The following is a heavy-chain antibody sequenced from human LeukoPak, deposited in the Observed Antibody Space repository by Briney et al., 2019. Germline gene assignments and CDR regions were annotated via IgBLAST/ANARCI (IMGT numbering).Heavy chain of an antibody. D-gene: IGHD3-22*01. J-gene: IGHJ3*02. CDR2: ISSSGSTI. CDR1: GFTFSDFY. Sequence: GVSLRLSGSGSGFTFSDFYMSWIRQAPGKGLEWVSYISSSGSTIYYADSVKGRFTISRDNAKNSLYLQMNSLRAEDTAVYYCARDLVPYYYDSSGYYDAFDIWGQGTMVTVSS. V-gene: IGHV3-11*01. CDR3: ARDLVPYYYDSSGYYDAFDI.